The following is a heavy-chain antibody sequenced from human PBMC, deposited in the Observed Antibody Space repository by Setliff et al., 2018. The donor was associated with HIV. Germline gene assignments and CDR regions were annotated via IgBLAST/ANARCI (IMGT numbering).Heavy chain of an antibody. CDR3: NTDFLWNSLSFFDY. Sequence: GSLRLSCAVSGFTLSHAYMSWVRQAPGKGLEWVGRIKSKTDGGTADYAAPVKGRFTISRDDSKNTLFLQINSLKTDDTAVYYCNTDFLWNSLSFFDYWGQGTLVTVSS. J-gene: IGHJ4*02. CDR2: IKSKTDGGTA. V-gene: IGHV3-15*01. CDR1: GFTLSHAY. D-gene: IGHD1-1*01.